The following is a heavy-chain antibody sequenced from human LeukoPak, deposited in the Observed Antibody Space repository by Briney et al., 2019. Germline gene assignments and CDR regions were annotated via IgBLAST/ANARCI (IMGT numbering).Heavy chain of an antibody. CDR1: GFTLSSYA. J-gene: IGHJ4*02. Sequence: GRCLRLSCAASGFTLSSYAMHGVRQAPRKGLEWGAVISYDGSNKYSADSVKGRFTISRDNSTNTLYLQMNSLRAEDTAVYYCAKDSSEYSSSFDYWGQGTLVTVSS. V-gene: IGHV3-30*04. CDR2: ISYDGSNK. D-gene: IGHD6-6*01. CDR3: AKDSSEYSSSFDY.